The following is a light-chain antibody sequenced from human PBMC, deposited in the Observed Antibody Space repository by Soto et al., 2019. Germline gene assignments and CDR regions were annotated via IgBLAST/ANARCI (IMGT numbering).Light chain of an antibody. J-gene: IGKJ1*01. Sequence: EIVMTQSPATLSVSPGERATLSCRASPGVSANNLAWYQHKAGQTPRLLIYGASSRATGIPDRFSGSGSGTDFTLPISGLEPDDLAVYYCLQYGSSPRTFGRGTKVDI. V-gene: IGKV3-20*01. CDR3: LQYGSSPRT. CDR1: PGVSANN. CDR2: GAS.